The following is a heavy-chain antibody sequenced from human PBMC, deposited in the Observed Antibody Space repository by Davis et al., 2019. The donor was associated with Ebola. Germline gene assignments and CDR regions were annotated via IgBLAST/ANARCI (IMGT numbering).Heavy chain of an antibody. Sequence: MPSETLSLTCTVSGGSISGYYWSWIRQPPGKGLEWIGYIYYSGSTNYNPSLKSRVTISVDTSKNQFSLKLSSVTAADTAVYYCARRTYYYDSSGYYFDYWGQGTLVTVSS. CDR1: GGSISGYY. CDR3: ARRTYYYDSSGYYFDY. J-gene: IGHJ4*02. CDR2: IYYSGST. V-gene: IGHV4-59*08. D-gene: IGHD3-22*01.